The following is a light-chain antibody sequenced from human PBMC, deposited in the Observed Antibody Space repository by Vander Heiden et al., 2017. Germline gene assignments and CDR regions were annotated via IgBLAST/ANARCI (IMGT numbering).Light chain of an antibody. CDR1: KLGDKY. CDR3: QAWDSSTGV. CDR2: QDT. Sequence: SYELIQAPSVSVSPGQTASITCSGDKLGDKYAYWYQQKPGQSPVLVIYQDTKRPSGIPERFSGSSSGNTATLTISGTQAVDEADYYCQAWDSSTGVFGGGTKLTVL. J-gene: IGLJ3*02. V-gene: IGLV3-1*01.